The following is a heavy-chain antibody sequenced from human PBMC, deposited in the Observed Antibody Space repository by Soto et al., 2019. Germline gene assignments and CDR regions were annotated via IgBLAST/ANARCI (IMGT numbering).Heavy chain of an antibody. D-gene: IGHD6-13*01. CDR1: GGSISSSSYY. CDR3: ASTSIIAAAGMGYDY. Sequence: PSETLSLTCTVSGGSISSSSYYWGWIRQPPGKGLEWIGSIYYSGSTYYNPSLKSRVTISVDTSKNQFSLKLSSVTAADTSVYYCASTSIIAAAGMGYDYWGQGTLVTVSS. CDR2: IYYSGST. J-gene: IGHJ4*02. V-gene: IGHV4-39*01.